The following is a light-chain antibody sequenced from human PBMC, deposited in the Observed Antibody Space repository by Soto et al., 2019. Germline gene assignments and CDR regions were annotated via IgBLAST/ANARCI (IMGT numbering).Light chain of an antibody. CDR3: SSYAASNNFYFV. V-gene: IGLV2-8*01. CDR1: SSDVGGYNY. Sequence: QSVLTQPPSASGSPGQSVTISCTGTSSDVGGYNYVSWYQQYPGRAPKLMIYEVTKRPSGVPDRFSGSKSGNTASLTVSGLRAGDEADYYCSSYAASNNFYFVFGGGTQLTVL. J-gene: IGLJ3*02. CDR2: EVT.